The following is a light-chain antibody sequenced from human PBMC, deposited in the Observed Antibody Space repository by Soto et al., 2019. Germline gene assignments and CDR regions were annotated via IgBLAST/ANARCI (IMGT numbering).Light chain of an antibody. CDR3: QQYNNWPQT. CDR1: QPISRN. V-gene: IGKV3-15*01. CDR2: GAS. J-gene: IGKJ3*01. Sequence: EIVMTQSPATLSVSPVQGATLSCRASQPISRNLAWYQQKPGQAPRLLMYGASTRATGIPARFSGSGSGTEFTLTISSLQSEDFAVYYCQQYNNWPQTFGPGTKVDI.